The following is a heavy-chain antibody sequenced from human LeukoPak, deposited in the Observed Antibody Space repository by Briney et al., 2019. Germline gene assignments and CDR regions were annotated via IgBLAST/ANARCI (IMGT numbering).Heavy chain of an antibody. Sequence: GGSLRLSCAASKFIFSDYYMSWIRQAPGKGLEWVSYISGSGDTIYYADSVKGRFTISRDNAKNSLYLQMNSLRAEDTAVYYCARDLWYYDFWSGYYSRQSWFDPWGQGTLVTVSS. D-gene: IGHD3-3*01. J-gene: IGHJ5*02. CDR2: ISGSGDTI. CDR3: ARDLWYYDFWSGYYSRQSWFDP. CDR1: KFIFSDYY. V-gene: IGHV3-11*04.